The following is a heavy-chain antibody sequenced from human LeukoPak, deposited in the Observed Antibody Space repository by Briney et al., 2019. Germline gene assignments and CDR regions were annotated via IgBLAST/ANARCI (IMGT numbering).Heavy chain of an antibody. CDR1: GYTFSGYY. CDR2: INPNSGGT. Sequence: ASVKVSCKASGYTFSGYYMYWVRQAPGQGLEWMGWINPNSGGTKYAQKLQGRVTMTRDTSISTAYMELSRLRSDDTAVYYCARKTSSSLDLDYWGQGTLVTVSS. D-gene: IGHD6-13*01. V-gene: IGHV1-2*02. CDR3: ARKTSSSLDLDY. J-gene: IGHJ4*02.